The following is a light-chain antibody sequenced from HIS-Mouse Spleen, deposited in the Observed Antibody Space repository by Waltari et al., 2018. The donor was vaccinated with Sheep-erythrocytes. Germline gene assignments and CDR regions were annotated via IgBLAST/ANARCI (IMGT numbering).Light chain of an antibody. CDR2: EVS. J-gene: IGLJ2*01. V-gene: IGLV2-14*01. CDR1: SSDVGGYNY. CDR3: SSYTSSSTHVV. Sequence: QSALTQPASVSGSPGQSITISCTGTSSDVGGYNYVPWYQQHPGKAPKPMIYEVSNRPSGVSNRFSGSKSGNTASLTISGLQAEDEADYYCSSYTSSSTHVVFGGGTKLTVL.